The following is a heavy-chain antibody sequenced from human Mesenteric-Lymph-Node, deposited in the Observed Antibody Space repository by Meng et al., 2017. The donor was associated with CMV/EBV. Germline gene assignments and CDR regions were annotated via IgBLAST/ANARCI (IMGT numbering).Heavy chain of an antibody. CDR1: GFTFSSYA. Sequence: GGSLRLSCAASGFTFSSYAMSWVRQAPGKGLEWVSAISGSGGSTYYADSVKGRFTISRDNSKKTLYLQINSLRAEDTAVYYCAKPKTGDFVVISPFDWGQGTLVTVSS. D-gene: IGHD2/OR15-2a*01. V-gene: IGHV3-23*01. CDR2: ISGSGGST. CDR3: AKPKTGDFVVISPFD. J-gene: IGHJ4*02.